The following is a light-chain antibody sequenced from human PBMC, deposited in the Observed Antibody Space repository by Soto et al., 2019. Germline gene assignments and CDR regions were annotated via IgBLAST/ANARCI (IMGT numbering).Light chain of an antibody. Sequence: QSVLTQPRAVSGSPGQSVTISCTGTSSDVGGYNDVSWYQQYPGKAPNLMIYDVSKRPSGVPDRFSGSKSGNTASLTVSGLQADDEAEYYCCSYAGSVIFGGGTKLTVL. V-gene: IGLV2-11*01. CDR1: SSDVGGYND. CDR2: DVS. CDR3: CSYAGSVI. J-gene: IGLJ2*01.